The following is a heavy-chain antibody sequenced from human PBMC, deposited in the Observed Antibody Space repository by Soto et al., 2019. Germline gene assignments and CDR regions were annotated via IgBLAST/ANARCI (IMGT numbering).Heavy chain of an antibody. J-gene: IGHJ5*02. CDR1: GYSFTGHY. Sequence: ASVKVSCKASGYSFTGHYLHWVRQAPGQGLEGMGWIDPKSGDPKYAPNFRDRVPMPSDTSINTAYMDLINLRSDDPAVYYCARAYGKSGYDYFAPRGQGTQVTVSS. D-gene: IGHD3-22*01. V-gene: IGHV1-2*02. CDR3: ARAYGKSGYDYFAP. CDR2: IDPKSGDP.